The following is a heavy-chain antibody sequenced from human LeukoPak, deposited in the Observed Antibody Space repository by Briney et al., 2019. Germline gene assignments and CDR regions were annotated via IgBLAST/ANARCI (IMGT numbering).Heavy chain of an antibody. D-gene: IGHD2-15*01. CDR3: ARDRKYMVGKNYYYYGMDV. Sequence: PSETLSLTCTVSGGSISSSSYYWGWIRQPPGKGLEWIGSIYYSGSTYYNPSLKSRVTISVDTSKNQFSLKLSSVTAADTAVYYCARDRKYMVGKNYYYYGMDVWGQGTTVTVSS. V-gene: IGHV4-39*07. J-gene: IGHJ6*02. CDR1: GGSISSSSYY. CDR2: IYYSGST.